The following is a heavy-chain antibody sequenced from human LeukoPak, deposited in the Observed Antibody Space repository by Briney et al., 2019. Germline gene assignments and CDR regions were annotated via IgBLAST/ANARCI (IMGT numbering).Heavy chain of an antibody. CDR2: ISYDGSNK. J-gene: IGHJ4*02. V-gene: IGHV3-30-3*01. Sequence: PGGSLRLSCAASGFTFSSYAMHWVRQAPGKGLEWVAVISYDGSNKYYADSVKGRFTISRDNSKNTLYLQMNSLRAEDTAVYYCAREGNYDFWSGYFDYWGQGTLVTVSS. CDR3: AREGNYDFWSGYFDY. CDR1: GFTFSSYA. D-gene: IGHD3-3*01.